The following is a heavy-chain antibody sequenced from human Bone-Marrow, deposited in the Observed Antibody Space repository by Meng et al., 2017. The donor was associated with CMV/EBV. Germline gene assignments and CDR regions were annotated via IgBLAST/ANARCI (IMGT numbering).Heavy chain of an antibody. CDR3: ARGQGWSMYAMDV. CDR1: GYNFANYD. J-gene: IGHJ6*02. Sequence: ASVKVSCKTSGYNFANYDINWVRQAPGQGLEWMGWMNPNTGDTGYAQKFQGRLTMTRDTSTSTAFMELNSLRSDDTAMYFCARGQGWSMYAMDVWGQGTTVTV. V-gene: IGHV1-8*01. CDR2: MNPNTGDT. D-gene: IGHD2-8*02.